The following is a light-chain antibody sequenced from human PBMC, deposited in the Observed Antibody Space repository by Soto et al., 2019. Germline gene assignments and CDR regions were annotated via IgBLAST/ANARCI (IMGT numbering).Light chain of an antibody. CDR1: QSISSW. CDR2: DAS. Sequence: DIQMTQSPSTLSASVGDRVTITCRASQSISSWLAWYQQKPGKAPKLLIYDASSLESGVPSRFSGSGSGTEFTLTISSLQPEDFATYYCQQLNTFPITFGQGTRLEIK. CDR3: QQLNTFPIT. J-gene: IGKJ5*01. V-gene: IGKV1-5*01.